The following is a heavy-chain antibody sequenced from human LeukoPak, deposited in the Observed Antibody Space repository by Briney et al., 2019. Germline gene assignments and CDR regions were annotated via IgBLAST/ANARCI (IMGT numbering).Heavy chain of an antibody. V-gene: IGHV1-2*06. CDR3: ARDRSGQSGYRRSWVDY. J-gene: IGHJ4*02. D-gene: IGHD6-13*01. CDR2: ISPNSGVT. Sequence: GASVKVSCKASGYTFTGYYMHWVRQAPGQGLEWMGRISPNSGVTNYAQKFQGRVTMTRATSISTAYMALSRLRSDDTAVYYCARDRSGQSGYRRSWVDYWGQGTLVTVSS. CDR1: GYTFTGYY.